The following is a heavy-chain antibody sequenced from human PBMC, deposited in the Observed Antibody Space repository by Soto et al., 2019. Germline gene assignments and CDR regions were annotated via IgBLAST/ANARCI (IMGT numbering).Heavy chain of an antibody. CDR2: IGKSGST. CDR3: AREEIDCGGDCFEY. D-gene: IGHD2-21*01. V-gene: IGHV3-48*03. CDR1: GFTFSNYE. J-gene: IGHJ4*02. Sequence: GGSLRLSCAASGFTFSNYEMNWVRQAPGKGLEWVSYIGKSGSTYYAGSVRGRSTVSRDNAKNSLYLQMTSLRAEDTALYYCAREEIDCGGDCFEYWGRGTLVTVSS.